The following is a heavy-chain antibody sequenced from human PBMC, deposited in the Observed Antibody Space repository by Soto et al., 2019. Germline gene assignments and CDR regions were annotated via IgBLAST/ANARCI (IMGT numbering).Heavy chain of an antibody. CDR3: ARGPGNYGDSWFDP. Sequence: QLQLQESDSGLVKPSQTLSLTCTVSDDSISSGGHSWRWIRQPPGKGLEWIGYIYHPGSTHSHPSLNSRVTISADTSVNPLSRRLPPVTAAGAAVPYGARGPGNYGDSWFDPWGQGTLVTVSS. D-gene: IGHD1-7*01. V-gene: IGHV4-30-2*01. CDR1: DDSISSGGHS. J-gene: IGHJ5*02. CDR2: IYHPGST.